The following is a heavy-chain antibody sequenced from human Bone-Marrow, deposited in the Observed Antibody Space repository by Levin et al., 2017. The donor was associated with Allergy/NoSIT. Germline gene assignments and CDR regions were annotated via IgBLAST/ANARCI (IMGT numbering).Heavy chain of an antibody. CDR3: AKDGGYCSGGSCYKSWYFDL. V-gene: IGHV3-30*18. CDR2: ISYDGSNK. D-gene: IGHD2-15*01. Sequence: PGGSLRLSCAASGFTFSSYGMHWVRQAPGKGLEWVAVISYDGSNKYYADSVKGRFTISRDNSKNTLYLQMNSLRAEDTAVYYCAKDGGYCSGGSCYKSWYFDLWGRGTLVTVSS. CDR1: GFTFSSYG. J-gene: IGHJ2*01.